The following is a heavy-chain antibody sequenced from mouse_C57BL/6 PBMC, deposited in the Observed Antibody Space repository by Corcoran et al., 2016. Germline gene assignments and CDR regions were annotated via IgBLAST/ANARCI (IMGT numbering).Heavy chain of an antibody. J-gene: IGHJ1*03. D-gene: IGHD1-2*01. CDR1: GYAFSSYW. V-gene: IGHV1-80*01. CDR2: IYPGDGDT. CDR3: ARTDGSTPPYFDV. Sequence: QVQLQQSGAELVKPGASVKISCKASGYAFSSYWMNWVKQRPGKGLEWIGQIYPGDGDTNYNGKFKGKATLTADKSSSTAYMQLSSLTSEDSAVYFCARTDGSTPPYFDVWGTGTTVTVSS.